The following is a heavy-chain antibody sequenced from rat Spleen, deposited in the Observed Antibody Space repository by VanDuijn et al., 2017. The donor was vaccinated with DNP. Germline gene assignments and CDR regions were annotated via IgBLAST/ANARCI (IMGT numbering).Heavy chain of an antibody. CDR3: ARSQFMYTTDGGYFDF. CDR1: GFTFSRHW. Sequence: VQLVETGGGLVQPGRSLKLSCVVSGFTFSRHWMFWIRQAPGKGLEWIVAISAGGSSYYNSALKSRLIIRRDTSKSQVFLEMSSLQTEDTGIYFCARSQFMYTTDGGYFDFWGPGTMVTVSS. J-gene: IGHJ1*01. CDR2: ISAGGSS. D-gene: IGHD1-6*01. V-gene: IGHV2S12*01.